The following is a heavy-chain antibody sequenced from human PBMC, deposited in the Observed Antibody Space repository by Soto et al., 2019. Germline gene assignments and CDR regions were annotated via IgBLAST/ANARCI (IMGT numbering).Heavy chain of an antibody. CDR2: ISAYNGNT. D-gene: IGHD1-7*01. J-gene: IGHJ6*03. Sequence: ASVKVSCKASGYTFITYGFSWVRQAPGQGLECMGWISAYNGNTNYAQNFQGRVTMTTDTSTSTAYMELRSLRSDDTAVYYCARTIWNYGSYYYMDVWGKGTTVTAS. CDR1: GYTFITYG. CDR3: ARTIWNYGSYYYMDV. V-gene: IGHV1-18*01.